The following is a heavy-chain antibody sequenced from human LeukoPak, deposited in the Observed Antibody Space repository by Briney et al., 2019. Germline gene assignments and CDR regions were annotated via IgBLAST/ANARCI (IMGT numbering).Heavy chain of an antibody. Sequence: ASVKVSRKASGYTFTSYDINWVRQATGQGLEWMGWMNPNSGNTGYAQKFQGRVTMTRNTSISTAYMELSSLRSEDTAVYYCARKKIVVVPAAPALYYYGMDVWGQGTTVTVSS. J-gene: IGHJ6*02. D-gene: IGHD2-2*01. CDR1: GYTFTSYD. CDR3: ARKKIVVVPAAPALYYYGMDV. V-gene: IGHV1-8*01. CDR2: MNPNSGNT.